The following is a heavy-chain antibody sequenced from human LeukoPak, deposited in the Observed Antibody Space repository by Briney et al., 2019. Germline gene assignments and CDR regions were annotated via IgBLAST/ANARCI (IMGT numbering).Heavy chain of an antibody. CDR3: ARGSNYCSSISCHMND. Sequence: GGSLRLSCAASGLTFSWYWMTWVRQAPGKGLEWVANIKEDGSEAYYVDSVRGRFGISRDNTKNSVYLQINYLRAEDTAVYYCARGSNYCSSISCHMNDWGQGTLVTVSS. CDR1: GLTFSWYW. D-gene: IGHD2-2*02. CDR2: IKEDGSEA. V-gene: IGHV3-7*01. J-gene: IGHJ4*02.